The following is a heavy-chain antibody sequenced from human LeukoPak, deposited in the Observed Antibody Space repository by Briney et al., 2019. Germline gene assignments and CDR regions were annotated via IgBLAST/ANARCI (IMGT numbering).Heavy chain of an antibody. V-gene: IGHV4-39*01. J-gene: IGHJ3*02. CDR1: GGSISSRSYY. CDR3: ARSDCSSTSCYAFDI. CDR2: IYYSGST. D-gene: IGHD2-2*01. Sequence: SETLSLTCTVSGGSISSRSYYWDWIRQPPGEGLEWIGTIYYSGSTYYNPSLKSRVTISVDTSKNQFSLKLSSVTAADTAVYYCARSDCSSTSCYAFDIWGQGTMVTVSS.